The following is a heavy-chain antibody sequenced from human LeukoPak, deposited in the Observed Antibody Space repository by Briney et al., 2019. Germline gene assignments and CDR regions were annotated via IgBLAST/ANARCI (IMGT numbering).Heavy chain of an antibody. V-gene: IGHV4-30-2*01. CDR2: IYRSGGT. D-gene: IGHD6-13*01. CDR1: DDSISSGGYS. J-gene: IGHJ5*02. Sequence: SETLSLTCAVSDDSISSGGYSWSWIRQPPGKGLEWIVYIYRSGGTYYNPSLKSRVTISVDSSKNQFSLNLSSVTAADTAVYYCARTIAADGTYWFDPWGQGTLVTVSS. CDR3: ARTIAADGTYWFDP.